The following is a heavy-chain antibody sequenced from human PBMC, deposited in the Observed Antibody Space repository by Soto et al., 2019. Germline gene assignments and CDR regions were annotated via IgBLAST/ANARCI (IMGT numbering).Heavy chain of an antibody. V-gene: IGHV3-21*01. Sequence: PGRSLRLSCAASGFSFSTSIMYWVRQAPGKGLEWVSSISSTGIFIYYADSLKGRFTISRDNADNSLFLQMNNLRAEDTAVYYCARLSRANYDFWSGDYYFDSWGAGTMVPVSP. J-gene: IGHJ4*02. CDR3: ARLSRANYDFWSGDYYFDS. CDR2: ISSTGIFI. CDR1: GFSFSTSI. D-gene: IGHD3-3*01.